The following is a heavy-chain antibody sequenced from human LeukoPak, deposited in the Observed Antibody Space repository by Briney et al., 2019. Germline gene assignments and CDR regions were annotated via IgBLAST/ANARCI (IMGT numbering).Heavy chain of an antibody. V-gene: IGHV3-23*01. D-gene: IGHD6-13*01. Sequence: GGSLRLSCAASGFTFRTYAMSWVRQAPGKGLEWVSGISDSGDGTYYAESVKGRFTISRDNSKNTVFLQMNSLRADDTAKYYXXKXKAXGSWHTPSDFWGQGTLVTVSS. J-gene: IGHJ4*02. CDR3: XKXKAXGSWHTPSDF. CDR2: ISDSGDGT. CDR1: GFTFRTYA.